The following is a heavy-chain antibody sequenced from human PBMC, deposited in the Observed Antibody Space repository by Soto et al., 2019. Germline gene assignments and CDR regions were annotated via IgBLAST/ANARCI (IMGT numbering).Heavy chain of an antibody. Sequence: GGSLRLSCAASGFTFSSYSMNWVRQAPGKGLEWVSSISSSSSYIYYADSVKGRFTISRDNAKNSLYLQMNSLRAEDTAVYYCARAPYYDYIWGSYRYRFDYWGQGTLVTVSS. D-gene: IGHD3-16*02. V-gene: IGHV3-21*01. J-gene: IGHJ4*02. CDR1: GFTFSSYS. CDR3: ARAPYYDYIWGSYRYRFDY. CDR2: ISSSSSYI.